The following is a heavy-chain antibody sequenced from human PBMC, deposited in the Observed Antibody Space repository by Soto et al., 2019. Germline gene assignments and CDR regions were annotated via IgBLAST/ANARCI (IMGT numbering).Heavy chain of an antibody. CDR2: IYDSGST. CDR1: GGSISNYY. D-gene: IGHD3-3*01. V-gene: IGHV4-59*08. Sequence: SETLSLTCTVSGGSISNYYWSWVRQPPGKGLEWIGYIYDSGSTNYNPSLKSRVTISVDTSKNQFSLKLSSVTAADTAVYYCARGGWRQIDYWGQGTLVTVSA. CDR3: ARGGWRQIDY. J-gene: IGHJ4*02.